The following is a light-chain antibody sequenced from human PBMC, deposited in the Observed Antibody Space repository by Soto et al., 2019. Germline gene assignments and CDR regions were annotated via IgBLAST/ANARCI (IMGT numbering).Light chain of an antibody. CDR1: QSVRRN. V-gene: IGKV3-15*01. CDR2: DAS. Sequence: IVLTQSPATLSVSPGGRATLSCRASQSVRRNLAWYQQKPGQAPRLLIYDASTRATGIPARFSGGGSGAEYTLTISSLQSEDFAVYYCQQYDKWPRTFGQGTKVDIK. CDR3: QQYDKWPRT. J-gene: IGKJ1*01.